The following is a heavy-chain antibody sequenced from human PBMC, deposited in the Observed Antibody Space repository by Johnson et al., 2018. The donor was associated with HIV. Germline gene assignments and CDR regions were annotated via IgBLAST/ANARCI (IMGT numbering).Heavy chain of an antibody. J-gene: IGHJ3*02. V-gene: IGHV3-13*01. CDR2: IGTAGDT. D-gene: IGHD1-1*01. CDR1: GFTFSRYD. Sequence: VQLVESGGGLVQPGGSLRLSCAASGFTFSRYDMHWVRQATGKGLEWVSAIGTAGDTYYPGSVKGRFTISRANSKNTLYLQMNSLRAEDTAVYYCARGFLTGTPSDAFDIWGHGTMVTVSS. CDR3: ARGFLTGTPSDAFDI.